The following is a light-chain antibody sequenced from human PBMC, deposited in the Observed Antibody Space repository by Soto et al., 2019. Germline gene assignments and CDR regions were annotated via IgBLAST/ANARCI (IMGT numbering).Light chain of an antibody. CDR3: QQSSSAPLT. V-gene: IGKV3-20*01. CDR2: GAS. J-gene: IGKJ3*01. CDR1: QTVTNNY. Sequence: IVLTQSPGTLSLSPGDRATLSCRASQTVTNNYLAWYQQQPGQAPRLLIYGASSRATGIPDRFSGSGSGTYFTLTISSLQPEDFAIYYCQQSSSAPLTFGPGTKVDIK.